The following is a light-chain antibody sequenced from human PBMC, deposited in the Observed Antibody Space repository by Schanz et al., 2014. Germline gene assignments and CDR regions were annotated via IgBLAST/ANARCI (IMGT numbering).Light chain of an antibody. Sequence: QSALTQPASVSGSPGQSITISCTGTSSDVGGYNYVSWYQQHPGKAPKLMIYDVSNRPSGVSDRFSGSKSDYTASLTISGLQADDEADYYCNSYTSSTTLIFGGGTKLTVL. V-gene: IGLV2-14*01. CDR1: SSDVGGYNY. J-gene: IGLJ2*01. CDR3: NSYTSSTTLI. CDR2: DVS.